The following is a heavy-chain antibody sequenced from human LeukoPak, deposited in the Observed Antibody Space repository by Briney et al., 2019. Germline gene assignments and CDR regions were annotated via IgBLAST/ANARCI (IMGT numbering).Heavy chain of an antibody. J-gene: IGHJ3*02. V-gene: IGHV3-7*01. Sequence: PGGSLRLSCAASGFTFSNAWMSWVRQAPGKGLGWVANIKPSGSEKHYADSVEGRFTISRDNAKNSLYLQMNSLRAEDTAVYYCARDLDTYVVLTAYDTFDIWGQGTMVTVSS. CDR3: ARDLDTYVVLTAYDTFDI. D-gene: IGHD2-21*02. CDR1: GFTFSNAW. CDR2: IKPSGSEK.